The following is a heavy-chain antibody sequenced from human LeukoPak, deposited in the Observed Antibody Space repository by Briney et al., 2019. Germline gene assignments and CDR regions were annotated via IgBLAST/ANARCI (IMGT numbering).Heavy chain of an antibody. V-gene: IGHV3-23*01. CDR2: ISGSSGTT. CDR3: AKARGNPYSCLDS. Sequence: PGGSLRLSCAASGFTFRTYAMSWVRQAPGKGLEWVSAISGSSGTTYYADSVKGRFTISRDNSRNTVYLQTNSLRADDTAVYYCAKARGNPYSCLDSWGQGTLVTVSS. J-gene: IGHJ4*02. CDR1: GFTFRTYA. D-gene: IGHD4-23*01.